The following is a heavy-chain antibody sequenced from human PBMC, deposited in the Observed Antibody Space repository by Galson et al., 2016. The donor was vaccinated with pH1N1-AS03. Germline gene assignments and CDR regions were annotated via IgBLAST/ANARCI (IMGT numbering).Heavy chain of an antibody. D-gene: IGHD5-12*01. CDR3: ARGLGGYNGYALDY. J-gene: IGHJ4*02. Sequence: SLRLSCAASGFTFSSYWMHWVRQAPGKGLVWVSRINSDGSSTDYADSVKGRFTISRDNAKNTLYLQMNSLRPEDTGVYYCARGLGGYNGYALDYWGQGTLVTVSS. CDR2: INSDGSST. CDR1: GFTFSSYW. V-gene: IGHV3-74*01.